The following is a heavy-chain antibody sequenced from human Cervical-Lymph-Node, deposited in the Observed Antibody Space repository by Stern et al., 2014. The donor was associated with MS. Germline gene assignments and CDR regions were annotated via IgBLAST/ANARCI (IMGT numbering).Heavy chain of an antibody. CDR2: INSEGSST. CDR1: GFTFSSQW. V-gene: IGHV3-74*02. J-gene: IGHJ6*02. CDR3: ARSNYGMDV. Sequence: EVQLVESGGGVVQPGGSLRLSFAASGFTFSSQWMHWVRQAPGKGLVWVSRINSEGSSTTYADAVKGRFTISRDNAKKTLYLQMDSLRAEDTAVYYCARSNYGMDVWGQGTTVTVSS. D-gene: IGHD2-8*01.